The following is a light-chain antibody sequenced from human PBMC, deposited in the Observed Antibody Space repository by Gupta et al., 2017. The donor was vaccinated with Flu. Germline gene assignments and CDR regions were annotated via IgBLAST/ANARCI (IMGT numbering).Light chain of an antibody. CDR2: KAP. CDR3: QQYNNYSGWT. V-gene: IGKV1-5*03. J-gene: IGKJ1*01. CDR1: QSISSW. Sequence: DIQMTQSPSALSASVGDRVTITCRASQSISSWLAWYQQKPGKGPKLLIYKAPTLESGVPSRFSGSGSGTEFTLTISSRQPDDFATYYCQQYNNYSGWTFGQGTKVEIK.